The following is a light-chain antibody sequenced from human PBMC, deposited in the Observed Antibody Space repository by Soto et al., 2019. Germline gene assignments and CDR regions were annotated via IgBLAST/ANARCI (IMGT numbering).Light chain of an antibody. CDR1: QGIGDT. J-gene: IGKJ4*01. V-gene: IGKV3-15*01. CDR3: QQYNGSPCT. CDR2: DTS. Sequence: EVLMRQSPATLSVSPGDGATLSCRASQGIGDTLAWYQHKPGQTPRLLIYDTSTRATGVPTRFSGSRSGAEFTLTINSLQSEDFAVYYCQQYNGSPCTFGVGTKVDIK.